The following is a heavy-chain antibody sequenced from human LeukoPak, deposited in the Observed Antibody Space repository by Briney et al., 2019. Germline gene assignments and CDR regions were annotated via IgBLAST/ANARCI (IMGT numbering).Heavy chain of an antibody. CDR2: IKSDGSST. Sequence: GGSLRLSCAASGFTFSSYWMHWVRHAPGKGLVWVSRIKSDGSSTSYADSVKRRFTISRDNAKNTLYLQMNSLRAEDTAVYYCARRSAARDAFDIWGQGTMVTGSS. CDR3: ARRSAARDAFDI. V-gene: IGHV3-74*01. D-gene: IGHD6-6*01. J-gene: IGHJ3*02. CDR1: GFTFSSYW.